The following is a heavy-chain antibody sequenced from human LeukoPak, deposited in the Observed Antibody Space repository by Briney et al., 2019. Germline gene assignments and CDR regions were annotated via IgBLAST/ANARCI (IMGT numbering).Heavy chain of an antibody. CDR3: ARRVSAWHVDY. D-gene: IGHD4-11*01. J-gene: IGHJ4*02. CDR2: INHSGST. V-gene: IGHV4-34*01. CDR1: GVSFSGYY. Sequence: SSETLSLTCAVYGVSFSGYYWSWIRQPPGKGLEWIGEINHSGSTNYNPSLKSRVTISVDTSKNQFSLKLSSVTAADTAIYYCARRVSAWHVDYWGQGTLVTVSS.